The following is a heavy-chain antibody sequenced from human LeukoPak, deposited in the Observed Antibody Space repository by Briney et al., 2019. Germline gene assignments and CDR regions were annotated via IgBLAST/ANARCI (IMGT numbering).Heavy chain of an antibody. CDR1: GYTFTSYD. CDR3: ARGKYYYDSSGYPAMRY. V-gene: IGHV1-18*01. CDR2: ISAYNGNT. D-gene: IGHD3-22*01. Sequence: GASVKVSCKASGYTFTSYDISWVRQAPGQGLEWMGWISAYNGNTNYAQKFQGRVTMTRDTSISTAYMELSRLRSDDTAVYYCARGKYYYDSSGYPAMRYWGQGTLVTVSS. J-gene: IGHJ4*02.